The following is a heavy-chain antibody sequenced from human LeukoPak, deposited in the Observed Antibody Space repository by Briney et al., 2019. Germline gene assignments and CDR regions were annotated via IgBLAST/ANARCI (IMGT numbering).Heavy chain of an antibody. V-gene: IGHV4-4*07. CDR1: GGSISSYY. CDR2: IYTSGST. CDR3: ARLAQPPLFYYYYYMDV. Sequence: SETLSLTCTVSGGSISSYYWSWIRQPAGKGLEWIGRIYTSGSTNYNPSLKSRVTISVDTSKNQFSLKLSSVTAADTAVYYCARLAQPPLFYYYYYMDVWGKGTTVTISS. J-gene: IGHJ6*03. D-gene: IGHD2-21*01.